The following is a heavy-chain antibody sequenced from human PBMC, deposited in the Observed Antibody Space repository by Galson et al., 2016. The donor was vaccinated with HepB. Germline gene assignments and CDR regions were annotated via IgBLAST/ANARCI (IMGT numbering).Heavy chain of an antibody. CDR1: GDSISSGGSY. J-gene: IGHJ4*02. V-gene: IGHV4-31*03. CDR3: ARVRGGREGYYWDY. CDR2: IYYSGST. D-gene: IGHD5-24*01. Sequence: TLSLTCTVSGDSISSGGSYWSWIRQHPGKGLEWIGYIYYSGSTYSNPSLKSRVTISVDTSKKQFSLKLSSVTAADTAVYYCARVRGGREGYYWDYWGQGTLVTVSS.